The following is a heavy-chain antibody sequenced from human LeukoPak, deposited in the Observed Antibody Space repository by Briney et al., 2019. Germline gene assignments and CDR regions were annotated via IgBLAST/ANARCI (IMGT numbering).Heavy chain of an antibody. J-gene: IGHJ6*02. V-gene: IGHV4-59*08. CDR2: IYYSGGT. Sequence: KPTETLSLTCTVSGGSISSYYWSWIRQPPGKGLEWIGYIYYSGGTSYNPSLKSRVTISVDTSKNQFSLNLSSVTAADTAVYYCARHLDGAPRPRLDYYGMDVWGQGTTVTVSS. CDR1: GGSISSYY. D-gene: IGHD6-6*01. CDR3: ARHLDGAPRPRLDYYGMDV.